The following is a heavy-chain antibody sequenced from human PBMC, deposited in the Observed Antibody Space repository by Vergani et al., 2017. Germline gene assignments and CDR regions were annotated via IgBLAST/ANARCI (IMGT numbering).Heavy chain of an antibody. CDR1: GFTFSDYY. J-gene: IGHJ6*03. D-gene: IGHD6-13*01. CDR2: ISSSCSTI. CDR3: AREGQQLVRGEFHYYYYMDV. Sequence: QVQLVESGGGLVKPGGSLRLSCAASGFTFSDYYMSWIRQAPGKGLEWVSYISSSCSTIYYADSVKGRFTISRDNAKNSLYLQMNSLRAEDTAVYYCAREGQQLVRGEFHYYYYMDVWGKGTTVTVSS. V-gene: IGHV3-11*01.